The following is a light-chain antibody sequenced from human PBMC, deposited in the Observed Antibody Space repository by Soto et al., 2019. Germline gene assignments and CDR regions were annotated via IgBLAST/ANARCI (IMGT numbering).Light chain of an antibody. Sequence: QSVLTQPASVSGSPGQSITISCTGTSSDVGGYKYVSWYQQHPGNAPKLIIYEVSNRPSGVSNRFSGSKFGNTASLTISGLQAEDEASYYCSSYTTSSTRVIFGGGTKLTVL. CDR2: EVS. J-gene: IGLJ2*01. V-gene: IGLV2-14*01. CDR1: SSDVGGYKY. CDR3: SSYTTSSTRVI.